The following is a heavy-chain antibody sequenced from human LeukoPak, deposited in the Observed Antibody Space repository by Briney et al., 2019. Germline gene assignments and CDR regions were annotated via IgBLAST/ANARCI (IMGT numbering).Heavy chain of an antibody. J-gene: IGHJ6*02. CDR1: GYTLTELS. CDR3: ATGVPLTLFPGIKVPYCHLVV. V-gene: IGHV1-24*01. CDR2: FDPEDGET. Sequence: ASEPVSCKVSGYTLTELSMHWVRQGLGKALEWPGGFDPEDGETMYVEKFQRRVTMTEDTSTDTAYMELSSLISEDTAVYDCATGVPLTLFPGIKVPYCHLVVWGQGTKVTVS. D-gene: IGHD3-10*01.